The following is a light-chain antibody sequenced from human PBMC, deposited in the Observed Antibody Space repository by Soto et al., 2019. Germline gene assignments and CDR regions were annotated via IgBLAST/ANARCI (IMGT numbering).Light chain of an antibody. CDR1: QSVSSSY. J-gene: IGKJ2*01. CDR3: QQYGSSPVYT. CDR2: GAS. V-gene: IGKV3-20*01. Sequence: EIVLTQSPGTLSLSPGERATISCRASQSVSSSYLAWYQQKPGQAPRLLIYGASSSATGIPGRFSGSGSGADFTLTISRLEPEDFAVYSCQQYGSSPVYTFGQGTKLEIK.